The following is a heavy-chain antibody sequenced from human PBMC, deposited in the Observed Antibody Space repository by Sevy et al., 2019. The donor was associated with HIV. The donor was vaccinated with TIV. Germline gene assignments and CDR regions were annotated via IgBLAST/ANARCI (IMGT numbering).Heavy chain of an antibody. Sequence: GGSLRLSCAASGLTFSGSAMHWVRQASGKGLEWVGGIRSKANSYATAYAASVKGRFTISRDDSKNTAYLQMNSLKTEDTAVYYRTRRRDYGGNSVDYWGQGTLVTVSS. CDR1: GLTFSGSA. D-gene: IGHD4-17*01. J-gene: IGHJ4*02. V-gene: IGHV3-73*01. CDR3: TRRRDYGGNSVDY. CDR2: IRSKANSYAT.